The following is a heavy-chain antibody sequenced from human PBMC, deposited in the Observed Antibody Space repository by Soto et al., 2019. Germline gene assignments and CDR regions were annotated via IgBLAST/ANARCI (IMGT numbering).Heavy chain of an antibody. Sequence: SVKVSCKASGCTFSSYAISWVRQAPGQGLEWMGGIIPIFGTANYAQKFQGRVTITRDTSASTAYMELSSLRSEDTAVYYCARSNLWFGEYIYYYYYGMDVWGQGTTVTVSS. CDR1: GCTFSSYA. J-gene: IGHJ6*02. CDR3: ARSNLWFGEYIYYYYYGMDV. CDR2: IIPIFGTA. D-gene: IGHD3-10*01. V-gene: IGHV1-69*05.